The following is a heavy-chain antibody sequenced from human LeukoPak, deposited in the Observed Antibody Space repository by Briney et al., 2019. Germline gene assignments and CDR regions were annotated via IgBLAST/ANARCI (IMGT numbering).Heavy chain of an antibody. D-gene: IGHD3-22*01. CDR2: ISSSSSTI. V-gene: IGHV3-48*02. CDR1: GFTFSSYR. CDR3: ARGDSSGYGPDH. J-gene: IGHJ5*02. Sequence: PGGSLRLSCAASGFTFSSYRMNWVRQAPGKGLEWVSYISSSSSTIYYADSVKGRFTISRDNAKNSLYLQMNRLRDEDTAVYYCARGDSSGYGPDHWGQGTLVTVSS.